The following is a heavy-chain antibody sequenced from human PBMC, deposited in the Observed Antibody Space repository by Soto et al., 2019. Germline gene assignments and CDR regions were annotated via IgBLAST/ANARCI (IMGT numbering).Heavy chain of an antibody. CDR2: ISYDGSNK. Sequence: PGGSLRLSCAASGFTFSSYGMHWVRQAPGKGLEWVAVISYDGSNKYYADSVKGRFTISRDNSKNTLYLQMNSLRAEDTAVYYCAKVSSIAARRDFDYWGQGTLVTVSS. J-gene: IGHJ4*02. CDR1: GFTFSSYG. D-gene: IGHD6-6*01. CDR3: AKVSSIAARRDFDY. V-gene: IGHV3-30*18.